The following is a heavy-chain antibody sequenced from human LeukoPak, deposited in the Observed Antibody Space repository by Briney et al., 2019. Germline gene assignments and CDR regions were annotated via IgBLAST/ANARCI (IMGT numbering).Heavy chain of an antibody. CDR1: GFTFSSYW. CDR2: IKQDGSEK. CDR3: ARNVRIAAAGLTNYYYYYMDV. J-gene: IGHJ6*03. D-gene: IGHD6-13*01. V-gene: IGHV3-7*03. Sequence: GGSLRLSCAASGFTFSSYWMSWVRQAPGKGLEWVANIKQDGSEKYYVDSVKGRFTISRDNAKNSLYLQMNSLRSDDTAVYYCARNVRIAAAGLTNYYYYYMDVWGKGTTVTISS.